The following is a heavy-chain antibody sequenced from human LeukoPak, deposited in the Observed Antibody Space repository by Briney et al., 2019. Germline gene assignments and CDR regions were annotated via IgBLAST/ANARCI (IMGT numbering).Heavy chain of an antibody. Sequence: PSETLSLTCTVSGGSISNSGYSWGWIPQPPGKGLEWIGNIYYSGITYYNPSLKSRVTISVDTSKNQFSLKLSSVTAADTAVYYCARRQSYSSYRDSWGQGTLVTVSS. CDR1: GGSISNSGYS. CDR2: IYYSGIT. J-gene: IGHJ4*02. CDR3: ARRQSYSSYRDS. V-gene: IGHV4-39*01. D-gene: IGHD6-13*01.